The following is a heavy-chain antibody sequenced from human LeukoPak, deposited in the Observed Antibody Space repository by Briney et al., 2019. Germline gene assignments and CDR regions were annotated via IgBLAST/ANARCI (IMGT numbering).Heavy chain of an antibody. Sequence: SVKVSCKASGGTFSSYAISWVRQAPGQGLEWMGRIIPIFGIANYAQKFQGRVTITADKSTSTAYMELSSLRSEDTAVYYCASGGPEMATIGGDYFDCWGQGTLVTVSS. D-gene: IGHD5-24*01. J-gene: IGHJ4*02. V-gene: IGHV1-69*04. CDR1: GGTFSSYA. CDR2: IIPIFGIA. CDR3: ASGGPEMATIGGDYFDC.